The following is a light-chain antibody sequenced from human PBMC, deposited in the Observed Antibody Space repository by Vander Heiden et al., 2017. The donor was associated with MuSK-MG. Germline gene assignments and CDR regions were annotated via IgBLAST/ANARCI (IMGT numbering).Light chain of an antibody. Sequence: EIVLLQSPATLSLSPGEEASLPRRASRSVDNALAWYQQKPGQAPRLLIDDTSVRATDVPARFSGSGSGTDFTLSISSLEPEDFGVYYCHQRSTWPLSFGGGTRVEIK. J-gene: IGKJ4*01. V-gene: IGKV3-11*01. CDR1: RSVDNA. CDR2: DTS. CDR3: HQRSTWPLS.